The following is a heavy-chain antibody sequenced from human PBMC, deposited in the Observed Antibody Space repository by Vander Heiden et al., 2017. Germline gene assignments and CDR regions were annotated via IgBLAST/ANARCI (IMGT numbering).Heavy chain of an antibody. Sequence: EVQLVESGGGLVQPGGSLRLSCAVSGVTFSDHWMHWVRQAPGKGLVWVSRINSDGGSTNADFVKGRFTISRDNAKNTLFLQMNSLRAEDTAVYYCARDAQLWRLDYWGQGTLVIVSS. V-gene: IGHV3-74*01. CDR1: GVTFSDHW. CDR3: ARDAQLWRLDY. J-gene: IGHJ4*02. CDR2: INSDGGST. D-gene: IGHD3-16*01.